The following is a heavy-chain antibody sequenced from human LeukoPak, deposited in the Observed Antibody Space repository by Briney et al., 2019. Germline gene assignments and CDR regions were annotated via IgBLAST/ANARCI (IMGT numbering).Heavy chain of an antibody. Sequence: SETLSLTCTVSGGSLSTYYWSWLRQPPGKGLEGMGYIYHSGRTNYNPSLKSRVTISVHTSHNQFYLKLSSVTAADTAVYYCARDAYGDFDYWGQGIIATVSS. J-gene: IGHJ4*02. V-gene: IGHV4-59*01. CDR3: ARDAYGDFDY. D-gene: IGHD4-17*01. CDR2: IYHSGRT. CDR1: GGSLSTYY.